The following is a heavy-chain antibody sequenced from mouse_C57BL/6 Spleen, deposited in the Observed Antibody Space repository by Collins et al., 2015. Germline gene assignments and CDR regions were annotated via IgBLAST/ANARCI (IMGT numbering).Heavy chain of an antibody. V-gene: IGHV13-2*02. D-gene: IGHD6-1*01. J-gene: IGHJ3*01. Sequence: QVQLVXTGGGLVRPGNSLKLSCVTSGFTFSNYRMHWLRQPPGKRLEWIAVIAVNSDNFGANYAESVKGRFTISRHDSKSSVYLQMNRLREEDTATYYCSRGSAPGFPYWGQGTLVTVSA. CDR3: SRGSAPGFPY. CDR1: GFTFSNYR. CDR2: IAVNSDNFGA.